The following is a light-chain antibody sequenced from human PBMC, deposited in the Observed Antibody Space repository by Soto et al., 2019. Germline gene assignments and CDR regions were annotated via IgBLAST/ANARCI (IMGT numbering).Light chain of an antibody. J-gene: IGLJ2*01. CDR2: EVR. CDR3: SSFAGSRVLV. CDR1: MRDVGAYNL. V-gene: IGLV2-14*01. Sequence: QSALTQPASVSGSAGQSITISCSGTMRDVGAYNLVSWYQQHPGTAPKLIIYEVRNRPSGISSRFSGSRSGNTASLTISGLQPEDEGDYYCSSFAGSRVLVLGGGTKLTVL.